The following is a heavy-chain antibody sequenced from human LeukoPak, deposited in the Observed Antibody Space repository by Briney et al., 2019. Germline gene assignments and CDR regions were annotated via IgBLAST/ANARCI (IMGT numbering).Heavy chain of an antibody. D-gene: IGHD3-22*01. CDR3: ARTMGDSSGYYADDAFDI. CDR2: INPHSGGT. Sequence: ASVKVSCKASGYTSTGYYMHWVRQAPGQGLEWMGWINPHSGGTNYAQKFQGRVTMTRDTSINTAYMELSRLTSDDTAIYYCARTMGDSSGYYADDAFDIWGQGTMVTVSS. CDR1: GYTSTGYY. V-gene: IGHV1-2*02. J-gene: IGHJ3*02.